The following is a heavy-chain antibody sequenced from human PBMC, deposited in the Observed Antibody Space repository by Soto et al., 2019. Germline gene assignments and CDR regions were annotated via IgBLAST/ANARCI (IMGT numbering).Heavy chain of an antibody. Sequence: GGSLRLSCAASGFTFSSYAMSWVRQAPGKGLEWVSAISGSGGSTYYADSVKGRFTISRDNSKNTLYLQMNSLRAEDTAVYYCAKPGSAAIYYYYMDVWGKGTTVTVSS. V-gene: IGHV3-23*01. J-gene: IGHJ6*03. CDR2: ISGSGGST. CDR1: GFTFSSYA. D-gene: IGHD6-13*01. CDR3: AKPGSAAIYYYYMDV.